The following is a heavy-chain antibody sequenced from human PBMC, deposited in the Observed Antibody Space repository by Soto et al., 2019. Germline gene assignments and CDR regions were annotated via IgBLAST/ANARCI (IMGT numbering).Heavy chain of an antibody. CDR1: GFTFSSYA. CDR2: ISGSGGST. J-gene: IGHJ6*02. D-gene: IGHD3-10*01. Sequence: PGGSLRLSCAASGFTFSSYAMIWVRQAPGKGLEWVSAISGSGGSTYYADPVKGRFTISRDNSKNTLYLQMNSLRAEDTAVYYCAKADGFGELFYYYGMDVWVQGTTVTVSS. V-gene: IGHV3-23*01. CDR3: AKADGFGELFYYYGMDV.